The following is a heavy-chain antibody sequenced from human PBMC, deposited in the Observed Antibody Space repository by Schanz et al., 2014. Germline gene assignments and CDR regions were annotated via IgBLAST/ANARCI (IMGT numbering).Heavy chain of an antibody. Sequence: QVQLVQSGAELKNPGASVKVSCKASGYSFSAYYIHWMRQAPGQGLEWLGRFTHISQKFQGRVTITADISTSTAYMELISLTSEDTAVYYCARDPQYYYGSGRGYWGQGTLVTVST. CDR3: ARDPQYYYGSGRGY. J-gene: IGHJ4*02. V-gene: IGHV1-69*06. CDR1: GYSFSAYY. CDR2: FTHI. D-gene: IGHD3-10*01.